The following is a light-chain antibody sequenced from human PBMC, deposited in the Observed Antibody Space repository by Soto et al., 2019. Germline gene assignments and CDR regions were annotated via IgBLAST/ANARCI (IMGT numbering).Light chain of an antibody. V-gene: IGKV1-39*01. J-gene: IGKJ3*01. CDR1: QSISSY. CDR3: QQIHSTPRT. CDR2: AAS. Sequence: DIQMAQSPSSLSASVGDRVTITCRASQSISSYLNWYQQKPGKAPKLLIYAASSLQSGVPSRFSGSGSGTDFTLTISSLQPEDFATYYCQQIHSTPRTFCSGINVDIK.